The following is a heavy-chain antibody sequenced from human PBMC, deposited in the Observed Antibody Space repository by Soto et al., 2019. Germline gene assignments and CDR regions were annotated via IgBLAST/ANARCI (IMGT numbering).Heavy chain of an antibody. V-gene: IGHV4-59*01. CDR2: IFYSGST. CDR3: ARDSGSALFYGMDV. CDR1: VRSNSSYY. Sequence: SETLSLTCTVSVRSNSSYYWNWIRQPPGKGLEWIGYIFYSGSTNYNPSLKSRVTKSVDTSKNQFSLKLSSVTAVDKSVYYCARDSGSALFYGMDVWGQVTMVTVTS. D-gene: IGHD3-10*01. J-gene: IGHJ6*02.